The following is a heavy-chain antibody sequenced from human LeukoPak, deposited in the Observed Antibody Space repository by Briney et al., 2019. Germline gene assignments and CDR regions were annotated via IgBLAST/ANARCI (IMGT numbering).Heavy chain of an antibody. V-gene: IGHV4-39*02. D-gene: IGHD1-1*01. CDR2: IYYSGST. Sequence: TSESLSLTCTVSGGSVRSSDSYWGWIRQPPGKEPEWIGSIYYSGSTYYKSSLRSRVSISVDTSNNHLSPNMTSVSAADSAIYYCVRRGNDIPPDQWGQGTLVTVSS. J-gene: IGHJ4*02. CDR3: VRRGNDIPPDQ. CDR1: GGSVRSSDSY.